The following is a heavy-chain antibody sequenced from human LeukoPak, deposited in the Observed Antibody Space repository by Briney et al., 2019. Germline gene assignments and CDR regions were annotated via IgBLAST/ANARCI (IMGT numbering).Heavy chain of an antibody. Sequence: SETLSLTCTVSGDSISSYYWSWIRQPPGKGLEWIGCIYYSGSTNYNPSLKSRVTISVDTSKNQFSLKLSSVTAADTAVYYCARQRLSHLDTLDPWGQGTLVTVSS. CDR2: IYYSGST. V-gene: IGHV4-59*01. CDR3: ARQRLSHLDTLDP. CDR1: GDSISSYY. D-gene: IGHD2/OR15-2a*01. J-gene: IGHJ5*02.